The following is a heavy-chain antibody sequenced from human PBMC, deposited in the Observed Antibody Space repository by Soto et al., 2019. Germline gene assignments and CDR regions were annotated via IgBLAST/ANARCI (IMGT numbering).Heavy chain of an antibody. D-gene: IGHD6-19*01. J-gene: IGHJ5*02. CDR2: ISAYNGNT. CDR3: ARIIVSRRIAVAGTGWFDP. V-gene: IGHV1-18*04. Sequence: QVQPVQSGAEVKKPGASVKVSCKASGYTFTSYGISWVRQAPGQGLEWMGWISAYNGNTNYAQKLQGRVTMTTDTSTSTAYMELRSLRSDDTAVYYCARIIVSRRIAVAGTGWFDPWGQGTLVTVSS. CDR1: GYTFTSYG.